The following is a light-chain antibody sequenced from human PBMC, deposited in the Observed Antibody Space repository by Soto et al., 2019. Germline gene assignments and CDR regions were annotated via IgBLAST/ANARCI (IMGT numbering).Light chain of an antibody. Sequence: DIQMTQSPSTLSASVGDRVTITFRASQSISSCLAWYQQKPGKAPKLLIFDASSLESGTPSRFSGRRSGTQFTLTINGLQPDDFATYYCQQYDNYKPLTFGGGTKVDIK. V-gene: IGKV1-5*01. CDR3: QQYDNYKPLT. CDR2: DAS. J-gene: IGKJ4*01. CDR1: QSISSC.